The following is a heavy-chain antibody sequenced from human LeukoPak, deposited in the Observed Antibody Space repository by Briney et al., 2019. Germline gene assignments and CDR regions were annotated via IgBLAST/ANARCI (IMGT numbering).Heavy chain of an antibody. CDR3: ARLPSTYYYDSSGPRYGMDV. CDR2: IYYSGST. CDR1: GGSISSYPISSYS. Sequence: PSETLSLTCTVSGGSISSYPISSYSWSWIRQHPGKGLEWIGYIYYSGSTNYNPSLKSRVTISVDTSKNQFSLKLSSVTAADTAVYYCARLPSTYYYDSSGPRYGMDVWGQGTTVTVSS. J-gene: IGHJ6*02. D-gene: IGHD3-22*01. V-gene: IGHV4-61*05.